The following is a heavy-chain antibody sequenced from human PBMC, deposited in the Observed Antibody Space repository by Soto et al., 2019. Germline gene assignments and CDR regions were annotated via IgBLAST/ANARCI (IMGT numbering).Heavy chain of an antibody. CDR1: GYTFYSHS. CDR3: ARCIQGDYYYGMDV. CDR2: INADYGNT. V-gene: IGHV1-18*01. J-gene: IGHJ6*02. Sequence: ASVKVSCKXSGYTFYSHSISWVRQAPGQGLEWMGRINADYGNTQYAQKFRGRVTMTTDTSTTTVYMELTNLRSDDTAVYYCARCIQGDYYYGMDVWGQGTTVTVSS. D-gene: IGHD5-18*01.